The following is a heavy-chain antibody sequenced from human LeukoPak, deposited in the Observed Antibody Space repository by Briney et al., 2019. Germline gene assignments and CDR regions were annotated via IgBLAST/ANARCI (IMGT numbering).Heavy chain of an antibody. CDR1: GGSISSSSYY. D-gene: IGHD3-3*02. V-gene: IGHV4-39*02. J-gene: IGHJ6*03. CDR2: IYYSGST. CDR3: ARERKSALYYYYYMDV. Sequence: SETLSLTCTVSGGSISSSSYYWGWIRQPPGKGLEWIGSIYYSGSTYYNPSLKSRVTISVDTSKNQFSLKLSSVTAADTAVYYCARERKSALYYYYYMDVWGKGTTVTVSS.